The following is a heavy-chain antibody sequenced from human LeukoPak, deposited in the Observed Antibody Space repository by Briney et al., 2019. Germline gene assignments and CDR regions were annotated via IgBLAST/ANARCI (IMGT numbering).Heavy chain of an antibody. CDR3: AGGYDSSGYYLDDYYYYGMDV. D-gene: IGHD3-22*01. Sequence: GGSLRLSCAASGFTFSGSAMHWVRQASGKGLEWVGRTRNKANSYTTEYAASVKGRFTISRDDSKNSLYLQMNSLKTEDTAVYYCAGGYDSSGYYLDDYYYYGMDVWGQGTTVTVSS. V-gene: IGHV3-72*01. CDR2: TRNKANSYTT. CDR1: GFTFSGSA. J-gene: IGHJ6*02.